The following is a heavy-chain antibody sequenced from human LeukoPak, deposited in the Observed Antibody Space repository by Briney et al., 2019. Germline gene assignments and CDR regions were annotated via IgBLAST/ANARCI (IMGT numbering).Heavy chain of an antibody. V-gene: IGHV3-21*01. J-gene: IGHJ5*02. CDR2: ISSSSIYI. CDR1: GFTFSSYT. CDR3: ARQKRQWLRFMWFDP. Sequence: EGSLRLSCAASGFTFSSYTMNWVRQAPGKGLEWVSSISSSSIYIYYADSVKGRFTISRDNAKNSLYLQMNSLRAEDTAVYYCARQKRQWLRFMWFDPWGQGTLVTVSS. D-gene: IGHD5-12*01.